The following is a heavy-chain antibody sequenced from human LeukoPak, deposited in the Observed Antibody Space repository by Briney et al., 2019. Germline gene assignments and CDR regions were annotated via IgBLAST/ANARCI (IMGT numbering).Heavy chain of an antibody. J-gene: IGHJ4*02. Sequence: GASVKVSCKASGYTFTSYGISWVRQAPGQGLEWMGWISAYAQKFRGRVTMTTDTSTSTAYMELRSLRSDDTAVYYCARRFNYYDSSGYYEGFYFDYWGQGTLVTVSS. D-gene: IGHD3-22*01. CDR1: GYTFTSYG. CDR3: ARRFNYYDSSGYYEGFYFDY. CDR2: ISAY. V-gene: IGHV1-18*01.